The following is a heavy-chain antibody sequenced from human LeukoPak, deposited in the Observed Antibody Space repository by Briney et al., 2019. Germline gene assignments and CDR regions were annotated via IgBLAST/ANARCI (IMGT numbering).Heavy chain of an antibody. CDR1: GGTFSSYA. J-gene: IGHJ4*02. CDR2: IIPILGIA. Sequence: SVKVSCKASGGTFSSYAISWVRQAPGQGLEWMGRIIPILGIASYAQKFQGRVTMTRDTSTSTVYMELSSLRSEDTAVYYCARATQIRDYSSNYWGQGTLVTVSS. D-gene: IGHD4-11*01. CDR3: ARATQIRDYSSNY. V-gene: IGHV1-69*04.